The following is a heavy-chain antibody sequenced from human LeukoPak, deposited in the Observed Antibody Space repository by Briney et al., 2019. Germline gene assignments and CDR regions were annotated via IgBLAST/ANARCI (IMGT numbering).Heavy chain of an antibody. V-gene: IGHV1-2*02. CDR3: ATVCSGGSCYEGDWFDP. CDR1: GYTFTGYY. D-gene: IGHD2-15*01. CDR2: INPNSGGT. Sequence: ASVKVSCKASGYTFTGYYMHWVRQAPGQGLEWMGWINPNSGGTNYAQKFQGRVTMTRDTSISTAYMELSRLRSEDTAVYYCATVCSGGSCYEGDWFDPWGQGTLVTVSS. J-gene: IGHJ5*02.